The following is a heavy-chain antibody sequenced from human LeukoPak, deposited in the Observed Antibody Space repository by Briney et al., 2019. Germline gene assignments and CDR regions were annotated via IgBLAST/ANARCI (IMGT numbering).Heavy chain of an antibody. D-gene: IGHD2-2*01. CDR3: ARGPGHTSCSLCYYYYYMDV. Sequence: GGSLRLSCAASGFTFSSYWMSWVRQAPGKGLEWVANIKQDGSEKYYVDSVKGRFTISRDNAKNSLYLQMNSLRAEDTAVYYCARGPGHTSCSLCYYYYYMDVRGKGTTVTVSS. J-gene: IGHJ6*03. CDR2: IKQDGSEK. V-gene: IGHV3-7*01. CDR1: GFTFSSYW.